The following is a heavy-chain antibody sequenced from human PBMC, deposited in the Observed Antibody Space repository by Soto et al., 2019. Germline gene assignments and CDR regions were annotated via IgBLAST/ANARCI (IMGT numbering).Heavy chain of an antibody. V-gene: IGHV1-69*01. J-gene: IGHJ6*02. CDR3: ATFRRGIFPVTTFPDGMDV. CDR1: GGTFSSYA. CDR2: IIPIFGTA. Sequence: QVQLVQSGAEVTKPGSAVKVSCKASGGTFSSYAISWVRQAPGQGLEWMGGIIPIFGTANYEQKFQGRVTISADESTSTAYMELSSLRSEDTAVYYCATFRRGIFPVTTFPDGMDVLGQGTTVTFSS. D-gene: IGHD4-17*01.